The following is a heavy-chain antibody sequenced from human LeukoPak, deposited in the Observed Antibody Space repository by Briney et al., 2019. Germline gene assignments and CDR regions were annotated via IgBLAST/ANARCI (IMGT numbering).Heavy chain of an antibody. CDR1: GYTFTAYY. CDR3: ARDFGSYYYGSGISRDY. V-gene: IGHV1-2*02. D-gene: IGHD3-10*01. Sequence: ASVKVSCKASGYTFTAYYIHWVRQAPGQGLEWMGWINPNSGGTNYAQKFQGRVTMTRDTSISTAYMELSRLRSDDTAVYYCARDFGSYYYGSGISRDYWGQGTLVTVSS. CDR2: INPNSGGT. J-gene: IGHJ4*02.